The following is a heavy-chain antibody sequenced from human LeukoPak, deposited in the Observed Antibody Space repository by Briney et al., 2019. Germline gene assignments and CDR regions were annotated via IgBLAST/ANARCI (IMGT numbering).Heavy chain of an antibody. D-gene: IGHD1-7*01. V-gene: IGHV4-59*01. Sequence: SETLSLTCTVSGDSISGYCWSWIRQPPGKGLEWIGYIYYSGTTNYNPSLNSRVTISVDTSKNEASLKLSSVTAAGTAVYYCARSRYNWNYYFDYWGQGTLVTVSS. J-gene: IGHJ4*02. CDR1: GDSISGYC. CDR2: IYYSGTT. CDR3: ARSRYNWNYYFDY.